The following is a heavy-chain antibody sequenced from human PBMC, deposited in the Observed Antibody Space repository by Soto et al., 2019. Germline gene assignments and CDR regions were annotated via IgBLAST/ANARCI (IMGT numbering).Heavy chain of an antibody. D-gene: IGHD3-10*01. CDR1: GFTFSSYA. V-gene: IGHV3-23*01. CDR3: AKDRGGGKITMVRGVLY. J-gene: IGHJ4*02. Sequence: GGSLRLSCAASGFTFSSYAMSWVRQAPGKGLEWVSAISGSGGSTYYADSVKGRFTISRDNSKNTLYLQMNSLRAEDKAVYYCAKDRGGGKITMVRGVLYWGQGTLVTVSS. CDR2: ISGSGGST.